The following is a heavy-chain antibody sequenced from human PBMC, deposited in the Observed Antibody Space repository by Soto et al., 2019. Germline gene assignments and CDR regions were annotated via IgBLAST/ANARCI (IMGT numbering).Heavy chain of an antibody. D-gene: IGHD2-2*02. J-gene: IGHJ4*02. Sequence: WETLSLTCTVSGGSISSYYWSWIRQPPGKGLEWIGYIYYSGSTNYNPSLKSRVTISVDTSKNQFSLKLSSATAADTAVYYCAREDIVVVPAAIDYWGQGTLVTVSS. CDR1: GGSISSYY. CDR2: IYYSGST. CDR3: AREDIVVVPAAIDY. V-gene: IGHV4-59*12.